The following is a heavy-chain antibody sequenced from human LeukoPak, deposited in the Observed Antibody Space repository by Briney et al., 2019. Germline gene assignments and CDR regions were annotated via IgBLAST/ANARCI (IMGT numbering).Heavy chain of an antibody. Sequence: SETLSLTCAVYGDSLSGYYGGWVRQPPGKGVGWVGEINHSGRNNYNPSLNSRVTISVDTSKNQFSLKLSSVTAADTAVYYCARGSDYYYYGMDVRGQGTTLTVPS. CDR2: INHSGRN. CDR3: ARGSDYYYYGMDV. J-gene: IGHJ6*02. V-gene: IGHV4-34*01. CDR1: GDSLSGYY.